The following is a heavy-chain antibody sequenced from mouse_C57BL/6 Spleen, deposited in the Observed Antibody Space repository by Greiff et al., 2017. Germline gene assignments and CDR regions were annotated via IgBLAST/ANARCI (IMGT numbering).Heavy chain of an antibody. CDR1: GFSLTSYG. D-gene: IGHD2-14*01. Sequence: QVQLQQSGPGLVQPSHSLSITCPVSGFSLTSYGVHWVRQSPGKGLAWLGLIWSGGSTEDNAAFISRLSISRDNSRSQVFFKMNSLLADDTAIYYCAREERYAYWVQGTLDTVSA. V-gene: IGHV2-2*01. J-gene: IGHJ3*01. CDR3: AREERYAY. CDR2: IWSGGST.